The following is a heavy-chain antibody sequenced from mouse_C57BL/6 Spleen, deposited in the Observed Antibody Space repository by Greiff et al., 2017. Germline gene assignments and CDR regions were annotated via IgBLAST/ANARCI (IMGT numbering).Heavy chain of an antibody. J-gene: IGHJ3*01. CDR1: GYTFTSYW. CDR2: INPSNGGT. CDR3: ARPPYDYEGVWFAY. V-gene: IGHV1-53*01. D-gene: IGHD2-4*01. Sequence: VQLQQPGPELVKPGASVKLSCKASGYTFTSYWMHWVKQRPGQGLEWIGNINPSNGGTNYNEKFKSTATLTVDKTYSTAYMQLSSLTSEDSAVYYCARPPYDYEGVWFAYWGQGTLVTVSA.